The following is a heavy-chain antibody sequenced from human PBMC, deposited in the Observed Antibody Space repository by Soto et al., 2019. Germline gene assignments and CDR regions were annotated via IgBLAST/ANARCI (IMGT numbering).Heavy chain of an antibody. V-gene: IGHV4-59*01. J-gene: IGHJ5*02. CDR1: GGSMSRYY. CDR3: ARDLTFSSNDGPRNP. D-gene: IGHD3-16*01. CDR2: IHYTGST. Sequence: PSETLSPTCTVSGGSMSRYYWTWIQQLPAKGLEWIGNIHYTGSTNYNPSLKSRVTILLCTSTSQFSLQVSSVTAADTAVYYCARDLTFSSNDGPRNPWGNGPRVTVS.